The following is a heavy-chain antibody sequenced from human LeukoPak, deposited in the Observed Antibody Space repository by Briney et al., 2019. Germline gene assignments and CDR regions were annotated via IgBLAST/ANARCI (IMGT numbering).Heavy chain of an antibody. CDR2: INHSGST. CDR1: GGSFSGYY. J-gene: IGHJ6*02. D-gene: IGHD3-22*01. Sequence: SETLSLTCAVYGGSFSGYYWSWIRQPPGKGLEWIGEINHSGSTNYNPSLKSRVTISVDTSKNQFSLKLSFVTAADTAVYYCARLSGYYDSTLYYYYYGMDVWGQGTTVTVSS. V-gene: IGHV4-34*01. CDR3: ARLSGYYDSTLYYYYYGMDV.